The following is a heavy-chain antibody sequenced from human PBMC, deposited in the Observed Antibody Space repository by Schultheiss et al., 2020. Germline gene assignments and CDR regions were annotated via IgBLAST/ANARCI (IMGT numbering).Heavy chain of an antibody. CDR2: IYYSGST. J-gene: IGHJ4*02. CDR3: ARGVATIDY. Sequence: SQTLSLTCTVSNGSISSYYWSWIRQPPGKGLEWIGSIYYSGSTYYNPSLKSRVTISVDTSKNQFSLKLSSVTAADTAVYYCARGVATIDYWGQGTLVTVSS. D-gene: IGHD5-12*01. V-gene: IGHV4-39*01. CDR1: NGSISSYY.